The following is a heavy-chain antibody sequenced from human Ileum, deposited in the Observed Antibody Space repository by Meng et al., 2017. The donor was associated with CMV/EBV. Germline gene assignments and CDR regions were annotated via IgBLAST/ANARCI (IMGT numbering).Heavy chain of an antibody. Sequence: QVQLHESGPGVVKPSETLSLTCTVSGESIKINTHFWAWIRQPPGQGLEWIGTINYSGSTYYNPSLRSRVTLSVDTSKNQFSLKLSYVTAADTAMYYCARDMTNRWFYYWGQGILVTVSS. J-gene: IGHJ4*02. CDR3: ARDMTNRWFYY. V-gene: IGHV4-39*07. D-gene: IGHD4-11*01. CDR2: INYSGST. CDR1: GESIKINTHF.